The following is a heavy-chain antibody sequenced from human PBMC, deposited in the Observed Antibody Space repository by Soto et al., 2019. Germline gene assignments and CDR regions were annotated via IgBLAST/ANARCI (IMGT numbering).Heavy chain of an antibody. J-gene: IGHJ6*02. CDR1: GFTLSNYA. CDR2: ISSDSRYI. Sequence: PGGSLRLSCAASGFTLSNYAVNWVRQAPGKGLEWVSYISSDSRYIYYGDSVKGRFTISRDNARNSVYLQMNSLRDEDTAVYYCARIKLVEFFFINVDVYDRDVWGQGTPVTVSS. V-gene: IGHV3-21*01. CDR3: ARIKLVEFFFINVDVYDRDV. D-gene: IGHD3-16*01.